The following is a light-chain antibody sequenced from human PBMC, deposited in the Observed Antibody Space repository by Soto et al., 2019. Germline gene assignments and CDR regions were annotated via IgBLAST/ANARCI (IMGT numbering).Light chain of an antibody. CDR3: QQYNNWPET. CDR2: GAS. J-gene: IGKJ1*01. Sequence: EIVMTQSPATLSVSPGERATLSCRASQSVSNNLAWYQQKPGQAPRLLMYGASTRATGSPARFSGSGSGTEFTLTITSLQPEDSAVYYCQQYNNWPETFGQGTEVDIK. CDR1: QSVSNN. V-gene: IGKV3-15*01.